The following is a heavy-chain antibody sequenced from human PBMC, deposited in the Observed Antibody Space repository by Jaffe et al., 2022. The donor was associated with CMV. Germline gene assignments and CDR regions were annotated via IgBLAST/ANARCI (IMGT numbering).Heavy chain of an antibody. CDR1: GGSISSYY. V-gene: IGHV4-59*01. J-gene: IGHJ4*02. CDR2: IYYSGST. D-gene: IGHD6-13*01. Sequence: QVQLQESGPGLVKPSETLSLTCTVSGGSISSYYWSWIRQPPGKGLEWIGYIYYSGSTNYNPSLKSRVTISVDTSKNQFSLKLSSVTAADTAVYYCARHLEPAAAGTIQGYFDYWGQGTLVTVSS. CDR3: ARHLEPAAAGTIQGYFDY.